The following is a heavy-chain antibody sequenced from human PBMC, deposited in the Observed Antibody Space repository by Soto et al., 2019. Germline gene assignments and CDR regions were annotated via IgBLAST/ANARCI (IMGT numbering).Heavy chain of an antibody. CDR1: GFTFSSYA. Sequence: PGGSLRLSCPASGFTFSSYAMHWVRQAPGKGLEYVSAISSNGGSTYYADSVKGRFTISRDNSKNTLYLQMSSLRAEDTAVYYCVKKRIAVAGTGDLYYFDYWGQGTLVTVSS. J-gene: IGHJ4*02. CDR2: ISSNGGST. V-gene: IGHV3-64D*06. CDR3: VKKRIAVAGTGDLYYFDY. D-gene: IGHD6-19*01.